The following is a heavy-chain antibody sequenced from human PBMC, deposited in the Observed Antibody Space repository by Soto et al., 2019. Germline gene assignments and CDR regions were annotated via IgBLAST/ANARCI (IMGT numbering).Heavy chain of an antibody. CDR2: ISGYNGDA. CDR3: AKNGQPPYYYYGLDV. J-gene: IGHJ6*02. D-gene: IGHD2-8*01. CDR1: GYTFTSYG. Sequence: ASVKVTCKASGYTFTSYGISWVRQAPGQGLEWMGWISGYNGDANYAQRFQGRVSMTIDTSTTTAYMELRTLTPDDTAVYYCAKNGQPPYYYYGLDVWGQGTTVTVSS. V-gene: IGHV1-18*01.